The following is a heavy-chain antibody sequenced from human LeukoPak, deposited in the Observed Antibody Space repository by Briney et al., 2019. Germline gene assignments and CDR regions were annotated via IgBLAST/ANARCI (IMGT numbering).Heavy chain of an antibody. CDR3: AKVDCGGDCPLYYFDY. CDR2: INPNSGGT. CDR1: GYTFTAYY. V-gene: IGHV1-2*02. Sequence: ASVTVSCKASGYTFTAYYIHWVRQAPGQGLEWMGWINPNSGGTNFAQKFQGRVTMTRDTSITTAYMELSRLRSDDTAVYYCAKVDCGGDCPLYYFDYWGQGTLVTVSS. D-gene: IGHD2-21*02. J-gene: IGHJ4*02.